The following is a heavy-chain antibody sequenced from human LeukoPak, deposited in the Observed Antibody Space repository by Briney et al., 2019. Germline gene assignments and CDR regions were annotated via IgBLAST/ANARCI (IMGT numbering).Heavy chain of an antibody. V-gene: IGHV3-11*04. CDR2: IRSSGSTI. D-gene: IGHD5-12*01. CDR3: AKSSVGYSALY. CDR1: GFTFSDSY. Sequence: PGGSLRLSCAASGFTFSDSYMSWIRQAPGKGLEWVSYIRSSGSTIYYADSVKGRFTISRDNAKNSLYLQMNSLRAEDTAVYYCAKSSVGYSALYWGQGTLVTVSS. J-gene: IGHJ4*02.